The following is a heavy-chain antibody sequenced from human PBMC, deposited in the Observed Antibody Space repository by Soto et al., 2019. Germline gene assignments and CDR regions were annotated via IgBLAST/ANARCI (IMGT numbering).Heavy chain of an antibody. J-gene: IGHJ3*02. CDR3: ARDGGQWLAGEDAFDI. D-gene: IGHD6-19*01. V-gene: IGHV1-18*01. CDR2: ISAYNGNT. Sequence: ASVKVSCKASGYTFTSYGISWVRQAPGQGLEWMGWISAYNGNTNYAQKLQGRVTMTTDTSTSTAYMELGSLRSDDTAVYYCARDGGQWLAGEDAFDIWGQGTMVTVPS. CDR1: GYTFTSYG.